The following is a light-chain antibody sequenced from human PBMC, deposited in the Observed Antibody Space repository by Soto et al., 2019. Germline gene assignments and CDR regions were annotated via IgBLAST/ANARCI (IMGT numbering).Light chain of an antibody. CDR3: QSYDSSLSGVV. V-gene: IGLV1-40*01. CDR2: GNN. J-gene: IGLJ2*01. CDR1: SSNIGAGYD. Sequence: QSVLTQPPSVSGAPGQRVTISCTGSSSNIGAGYDVHWYQQLPGTAPKLLIYGNNNRPSGVPDRFSASTSRTSASLAITGLQADDEADYYCQSYDSSLSGVVFGGGTQLTVL.